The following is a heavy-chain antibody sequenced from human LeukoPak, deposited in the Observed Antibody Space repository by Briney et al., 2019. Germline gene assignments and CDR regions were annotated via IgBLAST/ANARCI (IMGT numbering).Heavy chain of an antibody. D-gene: IGHD3-9*01. CDR3: ARQVIWLRYFDWLLEYYFDY. CDR2: INHSGST. V-gene: IGHV4-34*01. Sequence: PSETLSLTCAVYGGSFSGYYWSWIRQPPGKGLEGIGEINHSGSTNYNPSLKSRVTISVDTSKNQFSLKLSSVTAADTAVYYCARQVIWLRYFDWLLEYYFDYWGQGTLVTVSS. J-gene: IGHJ4*02. CDR1: GGSFSGYY.